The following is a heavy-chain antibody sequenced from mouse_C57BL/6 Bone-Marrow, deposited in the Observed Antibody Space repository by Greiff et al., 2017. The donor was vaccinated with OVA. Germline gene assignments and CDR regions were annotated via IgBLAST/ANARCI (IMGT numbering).Heavy chain of an antibody. Sequence: VQLQQSGPELVKPGASVKISCKASGYTFTDYYMNWVKQSHGKSLEWIGDINPNNGGTSYNQKFKGKATLTVDKSSSTAYMELRSLTSEDSAVYYCARRYGSSYFDYWGQGTTLTVSS. CDR3: ARRYGSSYFDY. CDR2: INPNNGGT. D-gene: IGHD1-1*01. V-gene: IGHV1-26*01. J-gene: IGHJ2*01. CDR1: GYTFTDYY.